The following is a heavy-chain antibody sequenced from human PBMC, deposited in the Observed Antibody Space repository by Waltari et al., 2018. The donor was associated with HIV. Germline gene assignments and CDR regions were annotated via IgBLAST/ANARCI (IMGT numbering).Heavy chain of an antibody. CDR2: ISCNSGSA. Sequence: EVQLVDSGGGLVQPGSSLRLSCAGSGIAIDDYAMHWVRQRPGKGLEWVSAISCNSGSAAYADSVRGRFTVSRDNSKNSVYLQMDSLRPEDTAFYFCAKDHGGYWRRDDIYFDVWGRGTKVTVSS. CDR3: AKDHGGYWRRDDIYFDV. CDR1: GIAIDDYA. D-gene: IGHD3-22*01. J-gene: IGHJ3*01. V-gene: IGHV3-9*01.